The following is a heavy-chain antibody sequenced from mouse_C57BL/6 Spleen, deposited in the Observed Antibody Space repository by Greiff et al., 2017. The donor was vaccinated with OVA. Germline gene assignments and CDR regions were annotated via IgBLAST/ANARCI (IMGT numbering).Heavy chain of an antibody. CDR2: ISSGGSYT. CDR1: GFTFSSYG. D-gene: IGHD1-1*01. Sequence: EVHLVESGGDLVKPGGSLKLSCAASGFTFSSYGMSWVRQTPDKRLEWVATISSGGSYTYYPDSVKGRFTISRDNAKNTLYLQMSSLKSEDTAMYYCASHTVVVDDWGQGTTLTVSS. CDR3: ASHTVVVDD. V-gene: IGHV5-6*01. J-gene: IGHJ2*01.